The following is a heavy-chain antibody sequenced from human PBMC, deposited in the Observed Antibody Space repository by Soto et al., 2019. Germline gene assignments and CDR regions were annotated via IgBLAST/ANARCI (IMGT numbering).Heavy chain of an antibody. Sequence: QVQLQQWGAGLLKPSETLSLTCAVYGGSFSGYYWSWIRQPPGKGLEWIGEINHSGSTNYNPSLKSRVTISVDPSKNQFSLQLSSVTAADTAVYYCARGGGRGSATFAYFDCWGQGTLVTVSS. V-gene: IGHV4-34*01. CDR1: GGSFSGYY. CDR3: ARGGGRGSATFAYFDC. J-gene: IGHJ4*02. D-gene: IGHD3-10*01. CDR2: INHSGST.